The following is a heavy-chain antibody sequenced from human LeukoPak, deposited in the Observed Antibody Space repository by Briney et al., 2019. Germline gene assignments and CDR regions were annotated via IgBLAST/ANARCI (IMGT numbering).Heavy chain of an antibody. CDR2: INPNSGGT. D-gene: IGHD5-12*01. CDR3: ARGNGGYVHFDY. J-gene: IGHJ4*02. CDR1: GYTFTGYY. Sequence: ASVKVSCKASGYTFTGYYMHWVRQAPGQGLEWMGWINPNSGGTNYAQKVQGRVTMNRDTSISTAYMELSRLRSDDTAVYYCARGNGGYVHFDYWGQGTLVTVSS. V-gene: IGHV1-2*02.